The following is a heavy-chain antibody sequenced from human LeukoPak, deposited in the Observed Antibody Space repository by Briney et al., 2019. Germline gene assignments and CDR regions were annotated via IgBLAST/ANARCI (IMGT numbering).Heavy chain of an antibody. V-gene: IGHV3-30*04. D-gene: IGHD4-23*01. CDR3: AKETTVVTNYFDY. CDR1: GFTFSNYA. CDR2: VSHDGRNQ. Sequence: GGSLRLSCAASGFTFSNYAMHWVRQAPGKGLEWVAIVSHDGRNQYYAESVKGRFTISRDSSKNTLYLQMNSLRAEDTAVYYCAKETTVVTNYFDYWGQGTLVTVSS. J-gene: IGHJ4*02.